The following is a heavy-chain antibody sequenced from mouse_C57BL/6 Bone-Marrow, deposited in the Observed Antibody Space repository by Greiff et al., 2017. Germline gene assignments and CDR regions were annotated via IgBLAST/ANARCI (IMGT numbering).Heavy chain of an antibody. Sequence: QVQLQQSGAELVKPGASVKISCKVSGYAFSTYWMNWVKQRPGQGLEWIGQIYPGDGDTNYNGKFKGKATLTADKSSSPAYMQLSRLTSEVYSVYYCESVDGCLYYFDYGGKGTTLTVSS. J-gene: IGHJ2*01. CDR2: IYPGDGDT. CDR1: GYAFSTYW. V-gene: IGHV1-80*01. CDR3: ESVDGCLYYFDY. D-gene: IGHD2-3*01.